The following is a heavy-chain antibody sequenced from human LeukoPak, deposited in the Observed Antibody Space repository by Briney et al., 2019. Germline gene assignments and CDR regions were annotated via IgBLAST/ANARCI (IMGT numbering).Heavy chain of an antibody. J-gene: IGHJ4*02. D-gene: IGHD3-22*01. V-gene: IGHV3-48*02. Sequence: GGSLRLSCAASGFTFSSYTMNWVRQAPGKGLEWVSYISSRSSTIYYADSVKGRFTISRDNAKNSLYLQMNSLRDEDTAVYYCAREDCYDSSGYSYWGQGTLVTVSS. CDR3: AREDCYDSSGYSY. CDR1: GFTFSSYT. CDR2: ISSRSSTI.